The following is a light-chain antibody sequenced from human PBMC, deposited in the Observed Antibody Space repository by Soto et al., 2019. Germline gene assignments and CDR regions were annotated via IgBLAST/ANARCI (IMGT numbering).Light chain of an antibody. CDR2: DAS. V-gene: IGKV3-11*01. CDR3: QPRSNSPLT. Sequence: EIVLTQSPATLSLSPGVRATLSCRASQSVSSSLAWYQQIPGQAPRLLIYDASNRATGIPARFSGSGSGTDFTLTISSLEPDDFAVYYCQPRSNSPLTFGQATRLQIK. J-gene: IGKJ5*01. CDR1: QSVSSS.